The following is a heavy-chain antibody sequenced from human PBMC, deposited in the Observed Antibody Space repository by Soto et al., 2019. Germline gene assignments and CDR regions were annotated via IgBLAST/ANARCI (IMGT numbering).Heavy chain of an antibody. V-gene: IGHV1-46*01. J-gene: IGHJ6*02. CDR1: GYTFTSYY. CDR2: INPSGGST. Sequence: ASVKVSCKASGYTFTSYYMHWVRQAPGQGLEWMGIINPSGGSTSYAQKFQGRVTMTRDTSTSTVYMELSSLRSEDTAVYYCARRMVRGVTYYYYYGMDVWGQGTTVTV. D-gene: IGHD3-10*01. CDR3: ARRMVRGVTYYYYYGMDV.